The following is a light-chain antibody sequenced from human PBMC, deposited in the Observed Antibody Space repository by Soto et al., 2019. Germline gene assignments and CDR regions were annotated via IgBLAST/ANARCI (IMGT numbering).Light chain of an antibody. Sequence: QAVRTQPPSASGTPGQRVTISWSGSSANIGGNTVNWYQKLPGTAPKLLIHNNNQRPSGVPDRFSGSKSGTSASLAISGLRSEDEADYYCAAWEDSLNVGVFGGGTKVTVL. V-gene: IGLV1-44*01. CDR1: SANIGGNT. CDR2: NNN. J-gene: IGLJ3*02. CDR3: AAWEDSLNVGV.